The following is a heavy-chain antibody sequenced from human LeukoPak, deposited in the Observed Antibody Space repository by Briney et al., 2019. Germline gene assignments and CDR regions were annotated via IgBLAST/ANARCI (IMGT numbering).Heavy chain of an antibody. D-gene: IGHD2-21*01. CDR1: GVSVRSSDSY. CDR2: IYYNGNT. V-gene: IGHV4-39*01. Sequence: PSETLSLTWTVSGVSVRSSDSYWVWVRQPPGKGLEWVGSIYYNGNTPFNPSLKSRLSISVDTSKNQFSLRMTPVTAADTAVYYCARRGLVVVPLWGQGILVTVSS. CDR3: ARRGLVVVPL. J-gene: IGHJ4*02.